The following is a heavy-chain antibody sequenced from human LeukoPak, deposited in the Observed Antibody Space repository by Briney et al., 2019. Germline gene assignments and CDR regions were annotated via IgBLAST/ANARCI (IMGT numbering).Heavy chain of an antibody. CDR2: INPNSGGT. CDR3: ARDLPDFWSGSIRGLDY. V-gene: IGHV1-2*02. Sequence: ASVKVSCKASGYTFTSYYMHWVRQAPGQGLEWMGWINPNSGGTNYAQKFQGRATMTRDTSISTAYMELSRLRSDDTAVYYCARDLPDFWSGSIRGLDYWGQGTLVTVSS. D-gene: IGHD3-3*01. J-gene: IGHJ4*02. CDR1: GYTFTSYY.